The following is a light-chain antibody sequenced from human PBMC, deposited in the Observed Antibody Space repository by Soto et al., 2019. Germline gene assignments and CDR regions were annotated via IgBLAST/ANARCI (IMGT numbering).Light chain of an antibody. CDR1: SSDVGGYNY. CDR3: CSYAGSYTKV. Sequence: QSALTQPPSASGSPGQSVTISCTGTSSDVGGYNYVSWYQQHPGKAPKLMIYEVTKRPSGVPDRFSGSKSGNTASLTVSGLQADDEADYYCCSYAGSYTKVFGGGTKLTVL. V-gene: IGLV2-8*01. CDR2: EVT. J-gene: IGLJ3*02.